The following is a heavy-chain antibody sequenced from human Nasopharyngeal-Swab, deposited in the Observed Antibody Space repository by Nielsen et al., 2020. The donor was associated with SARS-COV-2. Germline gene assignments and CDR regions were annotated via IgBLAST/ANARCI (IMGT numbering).Heavy chain of an antibody. V-gene: IGHV4-59*01. CDR1: GGSISSYY. J-gene: IGHJ5*02. CDR2: IYYSGST. Sequence: GSLRLSCTVSGGSISSYYWSWIRQPPGKGLEWIGYIYYSGSTNYSPSLKSRVTISVDTSKNQFSLKLSSVTAADTAVYYCARSKAAHNWFDPWGQGTLVTVSS. CDR3: ARSKAAHNWFDP. D-gene: IGHD6-6*01.